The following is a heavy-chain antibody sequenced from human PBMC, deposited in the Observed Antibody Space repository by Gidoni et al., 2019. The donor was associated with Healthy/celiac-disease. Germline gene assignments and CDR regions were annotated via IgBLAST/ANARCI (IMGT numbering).Heavy chain of an antibody. V-gene: IGHV1-3*01. J-gene: IGHJ6*02. D-gene: IGHD2-2*01. CDR2: INAGNGNT. CDR3: ARGGRGYCSSTSCYRYYYYYGMDV. CDR1: GSTFTRYA. Sequence: QVQLVQSGAEVTKPGDSVKVSCKAYGSTFTRYAMTWVRQAPGQRLAWMGWINAGNGNTKYSQKFQGRVTITRDTSASTAYMELSSLRSEDTAVYYCARGGRGYCSSTSCYRYYYYYGMDVWGQGTTVTVSS.